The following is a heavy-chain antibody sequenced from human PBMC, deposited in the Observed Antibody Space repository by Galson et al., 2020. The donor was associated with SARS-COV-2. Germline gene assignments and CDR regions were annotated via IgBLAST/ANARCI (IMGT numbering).Heavy chain of an antibody. CDR1: GFTFSSYA. V-gene: IGHV3-30*04. J-gene: IGHJ6*02. CDR2: ISYDGSNK. Sequence: GGSLRLSCAASGFTFSSYAMHWVRQAPGKGLEWVAVISYDGSNKYYADSVKGRFTISRDNSKNTLYLQMNSLRAEDTAVYYCARVWKATGAGGSYYYYGMDVWGQGTTVTVSS. CDR3: ARVWKATGAGGSYYYYGMDV. D-gene: IGHD1-1*01.